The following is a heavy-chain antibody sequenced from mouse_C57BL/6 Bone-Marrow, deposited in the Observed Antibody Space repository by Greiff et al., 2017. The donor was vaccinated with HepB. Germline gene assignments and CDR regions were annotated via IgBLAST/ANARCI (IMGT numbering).Heavy chain of an antibody. CDR3: ASPLWYPAWFAY. Sequence: QVQLKESGAELVKPGASVKMSCKASGYTFTSYWITWVKQRPGQGLEWIGDIYPGSGSTNYNEKFKSKATLTVDTSSSTAYMQLSSLTSEDSAVYYCASPLWYPAWFAYWGQGTLVTVSA. CDR1: GYTFTSYW. V-gene: IGHV1-55*01. J-gene: IGHJ3*01. D-gene: IGHD2-1*01. CDR2: IYPGSGST.